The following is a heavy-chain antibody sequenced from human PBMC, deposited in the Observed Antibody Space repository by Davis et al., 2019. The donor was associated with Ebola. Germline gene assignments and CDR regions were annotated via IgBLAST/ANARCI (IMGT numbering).Heavy chain of an antibody. D-gene: IGHD3-3*01. J-gene: IGHJ5*02. CDR3: AKGFWSGYYTRANWFDP. CDR1: GFTFSSYG. CDR2: ISYDGSNK. Sequence: SLKISCAASGFTFSSYGMHWVRQAPGKGLEWVAVISYDGSNKYYADSVKGRFTISRDNSKNTLYLQMNSLRAEDTAVYYCAKGFWSGYYTRANWFDPWGQGTLVTVSS. V-gene: IGHV3-30*18.